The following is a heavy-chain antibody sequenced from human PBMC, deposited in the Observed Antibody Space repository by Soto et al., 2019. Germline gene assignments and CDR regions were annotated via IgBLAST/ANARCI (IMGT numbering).Heavy chain of an antibody. CDR1: GFTFDDYA. CDR3: AKDENQAGAARPPSFDY. V-gene: IGHV3-9*01. D-gene: IGHD6-6*01. CDR2: ISWNSGSI. J-gene: IGHJ4*02. Sequence: GGSLRLSCAASGFTFDDYAMHWVRQAPGKGLEWVSGISWNSGSIGYADSVKGRFTISRDNAKNSLYLQMNSLRAEDTALYYCAKDENQAGAARPPSFDYWGQGTLVTVSS.